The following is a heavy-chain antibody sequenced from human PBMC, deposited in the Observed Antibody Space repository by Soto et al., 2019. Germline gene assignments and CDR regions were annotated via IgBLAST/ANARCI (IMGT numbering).Heavy chain of an antibody. CDR2: INVGNGNT. J-gene: IGHJ4*02. D-gene: IGHD3-22*01. V-gene: IGHV1-3*01. CDR1: RYTFTAYA. CDR3: AYDSSGYLDY. Sequence: ASVKVSFKASRYTFTAYARHWVRQAPGQRLEWMGWINVGNGNTKYSQKFQGRVTITRDTSASTAYMELSSLRSEDTAVYYCAYDSSGYLDYWGQGTLVTVSS.